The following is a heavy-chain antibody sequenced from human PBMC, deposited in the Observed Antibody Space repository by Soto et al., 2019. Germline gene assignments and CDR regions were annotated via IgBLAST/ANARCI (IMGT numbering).Heavy chain of an antibody. CDR1: GYTFTSYG. V-gene: IGHV1-69*13. J-gene: IGHJ4*02. CDR2: IIPFFGTA. Sequence: SVKVSCKASGYTFTSYGISWVRQAPGQGLEWMGGIIPFFGTAKYSQKFEDRISITADESTNTVYMDLRSLTSEDTAIYYCARSAPMDAGDKYYYDFWGQGALVTVSS. CDR3: ARSAPMDAGDKYYYDF. D-gene: IGHD3-16*01.